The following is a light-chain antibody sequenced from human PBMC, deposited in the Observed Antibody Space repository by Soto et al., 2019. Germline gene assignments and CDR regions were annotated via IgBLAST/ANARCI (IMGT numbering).Light chain of an antibody. J-gene: IGLJ3*02. Sequence: QSVLTQPPSESGSPGQRVTISCSGSTSNLGSNFVYWYQQVPGAAPKLLISRNDQRPSGVPDRFSGSKSGTSASLAISGLRSEDEADYHCAAWDDSLSGVVFGGGTQLTVL. CDR2: RND. V-gene: IGLV1-47*01. CDR3: AAWDDSLSGVV. CDR1: TSNLGSNF.